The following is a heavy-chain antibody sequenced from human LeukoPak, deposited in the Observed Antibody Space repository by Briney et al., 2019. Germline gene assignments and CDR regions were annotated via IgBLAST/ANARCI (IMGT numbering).Heavy chain of an antibody. D-gene: IGHD3-22*01. CDR2: ISAYNGNT. Sequence: ASVKVSCKASGYTFTSYGISWVRQAPGQGLEWMGWISAYNGNTNYAQKLQGRVTMTTDTSTSTAYMELRSLRSDDTAVYYCARVPDYYDSSGYYSWGQGTPVTVSS. CDR3: ARVPDYYDSSGYYS. J-gene: IGHJ4*02. V-gene: IGHV1-18*01. CDR1: GYTFTSYG.